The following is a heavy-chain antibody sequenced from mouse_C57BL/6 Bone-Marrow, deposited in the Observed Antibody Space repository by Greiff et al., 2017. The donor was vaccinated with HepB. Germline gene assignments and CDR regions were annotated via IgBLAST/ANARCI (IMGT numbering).Heavy chain of an antibody. Sequence: VQLQQPGAELVKPGASVKLSCKASGYTFTSYWMHWVKQRPGQGLEWIGMIHPNSGSTNYNEKFKSKATLTVDKSSSTAYMQLSSLTSEDSAVYYCARGTTVVATPRYWYFDVWGTGTTVTVSS. D-gene: IGHD1-1*01. CDR1: GYTFTSYW. J-gene: IGHJ1*03. CDR2: IHPNSGST. V-gene: IGHV1-64*01. CDR3: ARGTTVVATPRYWYFDV.